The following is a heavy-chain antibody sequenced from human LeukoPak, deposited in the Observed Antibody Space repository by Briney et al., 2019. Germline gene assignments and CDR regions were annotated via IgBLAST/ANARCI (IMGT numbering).Heavy chain of an antibody. V-gene: IGHV4-38-2*01. D-gene: IGHD3-10*01. Sequence: SETLSLTCAVSGYSISSGYYWGWIRQPPGKGLEWIGSIYHSGSTYYNPSLKSRVTISVDTSKSQFSLKLSSVTAADTAVYYCARNYGSGSYGYYYYYMDVWGKGTTVTVSS. CDR3: ARNYGSGSYGYYYYYMDV. J-gene: IGHJ6*03. CDR1: GYSISSGYY. CDR2: IYHSGST.